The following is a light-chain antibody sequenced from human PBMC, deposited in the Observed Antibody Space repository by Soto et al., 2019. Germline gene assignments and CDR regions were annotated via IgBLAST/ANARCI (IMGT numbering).Light chain of an antibody. Sequence: DIQMTQSPSSLSASVGDKVTITCRASQRMGSFLNWYQQRPGKAPKLLISASSSLQSGVPSRFSGSGSGTHFSLTISSLQPEDFATYYCQQSYSTPTWTFGQGTKVEMK. J-gene: IGKJ1*01. CDR1: QRMGSF. V-gene: IGKV1-39*01. CDR2: ASS. CDR3: QQSYSTPTWT.